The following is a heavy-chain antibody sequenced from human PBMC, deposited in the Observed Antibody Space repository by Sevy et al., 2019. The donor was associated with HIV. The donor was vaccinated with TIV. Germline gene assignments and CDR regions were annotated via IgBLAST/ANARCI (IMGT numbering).Heavy chain of an antibody. D-gene: IGHD3-9*01. J-gene: IGHJ4*02. CDR1: GFTLSNAW. CDR2: IKSKTDGGTR. V-gene: IGHV3-15*01. CDR3: AAGLGKSDFDY. Sequence: GGSLRLSCAASGFTLSNAWMSWVRQAPGKGLEWVGRIKSKTDGGTRDLAAPMKGRIAISRDDSRNTLYLQMNSLKIEDTGVYHCAAGLGKSDFDYWGQGTLVTVSS.